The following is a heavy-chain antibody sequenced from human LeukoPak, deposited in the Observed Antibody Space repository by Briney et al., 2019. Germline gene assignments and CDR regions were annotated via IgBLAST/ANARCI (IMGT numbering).Heavy chain of an antibody. CDR3: ARIGVRSVTIFGVFDY. D-gene: IGHD3-3*01. Sequence: SETLSLTCSVSGASISSTSYYWGWIRRPPGKGLEWIGSISYSGTTFYSPSLESRVTISADTSKNQFSLKLSSVTATDTAVYYCARIGVRSVTIFGVFDYWGQGIRVTVSS. CDR1: GASISSTSYY. J-gene: IGHJ4*02. V-gene: IGHV4-39*07. CDR2: ISYSGTT.